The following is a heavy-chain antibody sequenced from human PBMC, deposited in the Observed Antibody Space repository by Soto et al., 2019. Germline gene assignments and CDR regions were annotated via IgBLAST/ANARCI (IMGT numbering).Heavy chain of an antibody. D-gene: IGHD6-19*01. Sequence: PGGSLRLSCAASGFTFSSYAMSWVRQAPGRGLEWVSAISGSGGSTYYADSVKGRFTISRDNSKNTLYLQMNSLRAEDTAVYYCAKVIAVAGTPFYWGQGTLVTVSS. CDR1: GFTFSSYA. CDR3: AKVIAVAGTPFY. CDR2: ISGSGGST. J-gene: IGHJ4*02. V-gene: IGHV3-23*01.